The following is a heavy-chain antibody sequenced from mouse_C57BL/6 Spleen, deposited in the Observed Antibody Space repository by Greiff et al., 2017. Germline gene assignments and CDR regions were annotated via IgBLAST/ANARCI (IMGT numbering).Heavy chain of an antibody. CDR2: ISSGSSYT. CDR3: ARHELGFDY. D-gene: IGHD4-1*01. J-gene: IGHJ2*01. Sequence: EVQVEESGGDLVKPGGSLKLSCAASGFTFSSYGISWVRQTPDKRLEWVATISSGSSYTYYPDSVKGGYTISRDNAKITLYMQVSSLKSEDTAMYDCARHELGFDYWGQGTTLTVSS. V-gene: IGHV5-6*01. CDR1: GFTFSSYG.